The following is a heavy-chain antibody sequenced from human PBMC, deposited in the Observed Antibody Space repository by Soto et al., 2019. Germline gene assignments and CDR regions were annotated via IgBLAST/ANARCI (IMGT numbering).Heavy chain of an antibody. Sequence: VGSLRLCCAASGFTFSSYGMHWVRQAPGKGLEWVAVIWYDGSNKYYADSVKGRFTISRDNSKNTLYLQMNSLRAEDTAVYYCAKDSRTGGPDYWGQGTLVTVSS. CDR1: GFTFSSYG. D-gene: IGHD7-27*01. CDR2: IWYDGSNK. J-gene: IGHJ4*02. CDR3: AKDSRTGGPDY. V-gene: IGHV3-33*06.